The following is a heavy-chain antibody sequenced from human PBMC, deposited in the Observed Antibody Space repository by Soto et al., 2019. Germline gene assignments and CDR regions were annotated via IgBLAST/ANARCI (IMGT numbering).Heavy chain of an antibody. Sequence: QVQLQESGPGLVKPSQTLSLTCTVSGGSISSGGYYWSWIRQHPGKVLEWIGYIYYSGSTYYNPSLKSRVTISVDTSKNQFSLKLSSVTAADTAVYYCARDYYDSSGYYGLHFDYWGQGTLVTVSS. V-gene: IGHV4-31*03. J-gene: IGHJ4*02. CDR3: ARDYYDSSGYYGLHFDY. D-gene: IGHD3-22*01. CDR2: IYYSGST. CDR1: GGSISSGGYY.